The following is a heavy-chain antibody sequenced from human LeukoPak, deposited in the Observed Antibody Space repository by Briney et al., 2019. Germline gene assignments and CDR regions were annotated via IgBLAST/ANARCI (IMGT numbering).Heavy chain of an antibody. CDR3: ARDGRYDFWSGYYQGMDV. Sequence: SVKVSCKASGGTFSSYAISWVRQAPGQGLEWMGGIIPIFGTANYAQEFQGRVTITADESTSTAYTELSSLRSEDTAVYYCARDGRYDFWSGYYQGMDVWGQGTTVTVSS. CDR1: GGTFSSYA. V-gene: IGHV1-69*13. D-gene: IGHD3-3*01. CDR2: IIPIFGTA. J-gene: IGHJ6*02.